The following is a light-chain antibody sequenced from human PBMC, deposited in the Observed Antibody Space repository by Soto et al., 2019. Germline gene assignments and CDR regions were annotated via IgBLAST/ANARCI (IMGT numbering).Light chain of an antibody. V-gene: IGKV3-20*01. CDR1: QSVTTR. Sequence: EIMLTQSPATLSLTPGERATLSCRASQSVTTRLAWYQQKPGQPPRLLISGASVRASGVPVRISGSGSGTDFTLTISRLEPEDFALYYCQQYGGSPITFGLGTRLEI. CDR2: GAS. CDR3: QQYGGSPIT. J-gene: IGKJ5*01.